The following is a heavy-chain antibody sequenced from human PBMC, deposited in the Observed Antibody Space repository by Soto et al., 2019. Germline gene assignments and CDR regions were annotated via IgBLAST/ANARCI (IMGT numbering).Heavy chain of an antibody. D-gene: IGHD3-3*01. J-gene: IGHJ6*03. V-gene: IGHV4-39*01. Sequence: SETLSLTCTVSGGSISSSSYYWGWIHQPPGKGLEWIGSIYYSGSTYYNPSLKSRVTISVDTSKNQFSLKLSSVTAADTAVYYCARVPAYYDFWSGYYPRLYYYYMDVWGKGTTVTVSS. CDR3: ARVPAYYDFWSGYYPRLYYYYMDV. CDR2: IYYSGST. CDR1: GGSISSSSYY.